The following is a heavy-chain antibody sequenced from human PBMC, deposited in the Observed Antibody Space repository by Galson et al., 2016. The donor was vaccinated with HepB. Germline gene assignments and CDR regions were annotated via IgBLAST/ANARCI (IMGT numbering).Heavy chain of an antibody. CDR2: IYAGGST. Sequence: SLRLSCAASGFAVSNNYMTWVRQAPGKGLEWVSDIYAGGSTNYADSVEGRFTISRDNSQNTLYLQMNSLRPEDTAVYYCASPLTGLAYWGQGTLVAVSS. J-gene: IGHJ4*02. V-gene: IGHV3-66*02. CDR3: ASPLTGLAY. D-gene: IGHD7-27*01. CDR1: GFAVSNNY.